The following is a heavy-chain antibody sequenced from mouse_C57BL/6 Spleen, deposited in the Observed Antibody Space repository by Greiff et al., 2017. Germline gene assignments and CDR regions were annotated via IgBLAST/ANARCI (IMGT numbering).Heavy chain of an antibody. CDR3: AREGITTVVGYFDY. CDR1: GYTFPSYW. V-gene: IGHV1-55*01. J-gene: IGHJ2*01. Sequence: VQLQQPGAELVKPGASVKMSCKASGYTFPSYWITWVKQRPGQGLEWIGDIYPGSGSTNYNEKFKSKATLTVDTSSSTAYMQLSSLTSEDSAVYYCAREGITTVVGYFDYWGQGTTLTVSS. D-gene: IGHD1-1*01. CDR2: IYPGSGST.